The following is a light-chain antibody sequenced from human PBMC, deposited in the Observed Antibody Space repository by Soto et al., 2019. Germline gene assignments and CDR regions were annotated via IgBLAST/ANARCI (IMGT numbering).Light chain of an antibody. CDR3: SSYTSSSTLV. Sequence: QSALTQPASVSGSPGQSITISCTGTSRDVGGYNYVSWYQQHPGKAPKHMIYEVINPPSGVSNRFSGSKSGNTASLTISGLHAEDEAYYYCSSYTSSSTLVFGNGTKLTVL. CDR1: SRDVGGYNY. V-gene: IGLV2-14*01. CDR2: EVI. J-gene: IGLJ1*01.